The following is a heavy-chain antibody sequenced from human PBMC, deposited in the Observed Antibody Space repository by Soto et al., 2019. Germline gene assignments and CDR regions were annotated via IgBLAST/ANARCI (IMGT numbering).Heavy chain of an antibody. V-gene: IGHV4-34*01. Sequence: QVQLQQWGAGLLKPSETLSLTCAVYGGSFSGYYWSWIRQPPGKGLEWIGEINHSGSTNYNPSLKRRVTISVDTSKNQFSLKLSSVTAADTAVYYCSRVAVAGTRKFDYWGQGTLVTVSS. J-gene: IGHJ4*02. CDR3: SRVAVAGTRKFDY. CDR2: INHSGST. CDR1: GGSFSGYY. D-gene: IGHD6-19*01.